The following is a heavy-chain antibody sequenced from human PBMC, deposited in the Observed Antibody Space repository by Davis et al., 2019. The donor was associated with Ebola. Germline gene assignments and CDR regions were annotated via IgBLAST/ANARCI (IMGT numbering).Heavy chain of an antibody. V-gene: IGHV3-48*03. CDR3: ASLKGSQQPSYYYYGMDV. CDR2: ISSSGSTI. Sequence: PGGSLRLSCAASGFTFSSYEMNWVRQAPGKGLEWVSYISSSGSTIYYADSVKGRFTISRDNAKNSLYLQMNSLRAEDTAVYYCASLKGSQQPSYYYYGMDVWGQGTTVTVSS. CDR1: GFTFSSYE. J-gene: IGHJ6*02. D-gene: IGHD6-13*01.